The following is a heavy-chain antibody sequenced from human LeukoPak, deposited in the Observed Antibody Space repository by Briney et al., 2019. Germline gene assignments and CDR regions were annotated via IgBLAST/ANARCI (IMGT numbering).Heavy chain of an antibody. CDR3: ARDLSGNSYFDY. V-gene: IGHV3-30-3*01. J-gene: IGHJ4*02. CDR2: ISYDGSNR. CDR1: GFTFSSYP. Sequence: GGSLRLSCAASGFTFSSYPMHWVRQAPGKGLEWVAVISYDGSNRYYIDSVKGRFTISRDNSMNTLYLQMNSLRAEDTAVYYCARDLSGNSYFDYWGQGTLVTVSS. D-gene: IGHD4-23*01.